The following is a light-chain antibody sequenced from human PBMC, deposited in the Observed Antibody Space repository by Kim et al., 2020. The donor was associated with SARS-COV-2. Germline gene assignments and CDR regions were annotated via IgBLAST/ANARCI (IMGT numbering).Light chain of an antibody. Sequence: IVLTQSPGTLSLSPGQRVTLSCRASQSVANDQVAWYQHKPGQAPRLLVYRASNRATGIPDRFSGSGSGTDFTLSISSLEPEDFAIYYCQMYTFGPPGRTFDQGTKVDIK. J-gene: IGKJ1*01. CDR2: RAS. CDR3: QMYTFGPPGRT. V-gene: IGKV3-20*01. CDR1: QSVANDQ.